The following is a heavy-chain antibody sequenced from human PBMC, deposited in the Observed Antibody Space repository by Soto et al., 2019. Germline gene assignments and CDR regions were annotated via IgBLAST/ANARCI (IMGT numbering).Heavy chain of an antibody. V-gene: IGHV3-30-3*01. CDR3: ARDRSGESRRYYYYGMDV. CDR2: ISYDGSNK. D-gene: IGHD3-10*01. J-gene: IGHJ6*02. Sequence: QVQLVESGGGVVQPGRSLRLSCAASGFTFSSYAMHWVRQAPGKGLEWVAVISYDGSNKYYADSVKGRFTISRDNSKNTLYLQMNSLRGEETAVYYCARDRSGESRRYYYYGMDVWGQGTTVTVSS. CDR1: GFTFSSYA.